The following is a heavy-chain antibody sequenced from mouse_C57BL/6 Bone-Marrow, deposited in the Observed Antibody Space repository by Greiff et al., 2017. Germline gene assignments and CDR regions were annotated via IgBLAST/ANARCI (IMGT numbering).Heavy chain of an antibody. D-gene: IGHD4-1*02. CDR3: ATSTGNWYFDV. J-gene: IGHJ1*03. Sequence: VQVVESGPGLVQPSQSLSITCTVSGFSLTSYGVHWVRQSPGKGLEWLGVIWRGGSTDYNAAFMSRLSITKDNSKSQVFFKMNSLQADDTAIYYWATSTGNWYFDVWGTGTTVTVSS. CDR2: IWRGGST. V-gene: IGHV2-5*01. CDR1: GFSLTSYG.